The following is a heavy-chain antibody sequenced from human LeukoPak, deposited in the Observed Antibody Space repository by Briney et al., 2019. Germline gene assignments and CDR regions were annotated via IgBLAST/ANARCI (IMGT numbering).Heavy chain of an antibody. CDR1: GFTFSSYS. J-gene: IGHJ4*02. Sequence: GGSLRLSCAASGFTFSSYSMNWVRQAPGKGLEWVSSISSSSSYIYYADSVKGRFTISRDNAKNSLYLQMNSLRAEDTAVYYCAGTTAMGTGVFDYWGQGTLVTVSS. CDR2: ISSSSSYI. D-gene: IGHD5-18*01. V-gene: IGHV3-21*01. CDR3: AGTTAMGTGVFDY.